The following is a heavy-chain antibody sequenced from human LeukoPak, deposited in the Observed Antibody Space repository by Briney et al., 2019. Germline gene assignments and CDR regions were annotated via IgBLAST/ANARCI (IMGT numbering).Heavy chain of an antibody. CDR2: IYHSGST. J-gene: IGHJ5*02. CDR1: GGSISSGAYY. Sequence: PSETLSLTCTVSGGSISSGAYYWSWIRQPPGKGLEWIGYIYHSGSTYYNPSLESRVTISVDRSKNQFSLKLSSVTAADTAVYYCARVPPTTADNWFDPWGQGTLVTVSS. V-gene: IGHV4-30-2*01. D-gene: IGHD2-2*01. CDR3: ARVPPTTADNWFDP.